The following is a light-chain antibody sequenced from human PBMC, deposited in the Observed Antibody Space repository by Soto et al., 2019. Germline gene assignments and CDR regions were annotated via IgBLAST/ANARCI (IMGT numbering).Light chain of an antibody. CDR2: SNN. CDR3: AGWDDSLNGPV. CDR1: SSNIGRNT. J-gene: IGLJ2*01. V-gene: IGLV1-44*01. Sequence: QSVLTQPPSASGTPGQRVTLSCSGSSSNIGRNTVNWYQQLPGTAPKLLIYSNNQRPSGVPDRFSGSKSGTSGSLASSGLQSEDEADYYCAGWDDSLNGPVFGGGTKLTVL.